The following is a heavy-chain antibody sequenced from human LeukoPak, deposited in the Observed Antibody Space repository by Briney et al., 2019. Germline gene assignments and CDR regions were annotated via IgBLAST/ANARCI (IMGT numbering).Heavy chain of an antibody. D-gene: IGHD6-13*01. J-gene: IGHJ4*02. V-gene: IGHV3-23*01. CDR1: GFTFSSYA. Sequence: GGSLRLSCAASGFTFSSYAMSWVRQAPGKGLEWVSAISGSGGSTYYADSVKGRFTISRDNSKNTLYLQMNSLRAEDTAVYYCVKSSAGYSSSPYYFDYWGQGTLVTVSS. CDR3: VKSSAGYSSSPYYFDY. CDR2: ISGSGGST.